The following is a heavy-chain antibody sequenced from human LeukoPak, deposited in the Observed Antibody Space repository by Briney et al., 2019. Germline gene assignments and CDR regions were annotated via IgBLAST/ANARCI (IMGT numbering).Heavy chain of an antibody. CDR1: GGSISSGDYY. D-gene: IGHD3-22*01. J-gene: IGHJ3*02. Sequence: SQTLSLTCTVSGGSISSGDYYWSWIRQPPGKGLEWIGYIYYSGSTYYNPSLKSRVTISVDTSKNQFSLKLSSVTAADTAVYYCATDSSGKGAFDIWGQGTMVTVSS. V-gene: IGHV4-30-4*01. CDR3: ATDSSGKGAFDI. CDR2: IYYSGST.